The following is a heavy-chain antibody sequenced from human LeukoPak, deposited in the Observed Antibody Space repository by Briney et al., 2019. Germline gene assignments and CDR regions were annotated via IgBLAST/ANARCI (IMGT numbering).Heavy chain of an antibody. CDR2: IYHSGST. V-gene: IGHV4-4*02. D-gene: IGHD6-6*01. Sequence: PSETLSLTCAVSGGSISSSNWWSWVRQPPGKGLEWIGEIYHSGSTNYNPSLKSRVTISVDTSKNQFSLKLSSVTAADTAVYYCASHPSIATDYWGQGTLVTVSS. J-gene: IGHJ4*02. CDR1: GGSISSSNW. CDR3: ASHPSIATDY.